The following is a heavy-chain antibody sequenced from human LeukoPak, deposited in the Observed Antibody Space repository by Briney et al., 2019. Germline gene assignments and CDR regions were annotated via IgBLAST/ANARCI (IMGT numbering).Heavy chain of an antibody. D-gene: IGHD2-15*01. Sequence: PGGSLRLSCGASGFTFSRYSMNWVRQAPGKGLGWVSSISSSSTYIYYADSVKGRFTISRDNAKTSLYLQMNSLRADDTAVYFCARDGVVEGGNAFYFDYWGQGTLVTVSS. V-gene: IGHV3-21*01. CDR2: ISSSSTYI. CDR3: ARDGVVEGGNAFYFDY. J-gene: IGHJ4*02. CDR1: GFTFSRYS.